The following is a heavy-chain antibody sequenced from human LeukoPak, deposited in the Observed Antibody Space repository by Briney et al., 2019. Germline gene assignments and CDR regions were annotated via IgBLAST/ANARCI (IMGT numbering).Heavy chain of an antibody. CDR3: ASQALKYCSSTSCYRGRYYMDV. V-gene: IGHV4-34*01. J-gene: IGHJ6*03. CDR1: GFTVSSNY. CDR2: INHSGST. D-gene: IGHD2-2*01. Sequence: GSLRLPCAASGFTVSSNYMSWVRQAPGKGLEWIGEINHSGSTNYNPSLKSRVTISVDTSKNQFSLKLGSVTAADTAVYYCASQALKYCSSTSCYRGRYYMDVWGKGTTVTVSS.